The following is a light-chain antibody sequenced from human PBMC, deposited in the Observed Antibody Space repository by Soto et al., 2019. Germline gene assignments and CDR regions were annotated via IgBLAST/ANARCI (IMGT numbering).Light chain of an antibody. CDR1: QSVSSSY. J-gene: IGKJ1*01. Sequence: EIVLTQSPGTLSLSPGERATLSCRASQSVSSSYLAWYQQKPGHAPRLLIYGASSRATGIPDRFSGSGSGTDFTLTISRLEPEDLAVYYCQQYGSSPWTFGQGTKVEIK. CDR2: GAS. V-gene: IGKV3-20*01. CDR3: QQYGSSPWT.